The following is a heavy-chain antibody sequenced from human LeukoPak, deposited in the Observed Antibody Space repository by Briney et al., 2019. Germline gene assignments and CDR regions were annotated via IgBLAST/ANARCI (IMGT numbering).Heavy chain of an antibody. V-gene: IGHV3-23*01. Sequence: GGSLRLSCAASGFTFSSYAMSWVRQAPGKGLEWVSAISGSGGSTYYADSVKGRFTISRDNSKSTLYLQMNSLRAEDTAVYYCAKVTIFGVVPYYFDYWGQGTLVTVSS. CDR1: GFTFSSYA. CDR2: ISGSGGST. D-gene: IGHD3-3*01. CDR3: AKVTIFGVVPYYFDY. J-gene: IGHJ4*02.